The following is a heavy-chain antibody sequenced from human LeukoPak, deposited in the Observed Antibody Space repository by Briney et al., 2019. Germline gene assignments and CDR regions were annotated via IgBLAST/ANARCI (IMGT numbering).Heavy chain of an antibody. V-gene: IGHV4-61*02. J-gene: IGHJ6*03. CDR3: ARAPDYFYYYYMDV. Sequence: SETLSLTCTVSGGSISSGSYYWSWIRQPAGKGLEWIGRIYTSGSTNYNPSLKSRVTISVDTSKNQFSLKLSSVTAADTAVYYCARAPDYFYYYYMDVWGKGTTVTISS. CDR1: GGSISSGSYY. CDR2: IYTSGST.